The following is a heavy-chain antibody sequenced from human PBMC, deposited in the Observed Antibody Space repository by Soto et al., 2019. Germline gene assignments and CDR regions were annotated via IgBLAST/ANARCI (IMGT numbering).Heavy chain of an antibody. CDR2: MNPNSGNT. Sequence: GASVKVSCKASGYTFTSYDINWVRQATGQGLEWMGWMNPNSGNTGYAQKFQGRVTMTRNTSISTAYMELSSLRSEDTAVYYCAISWAAAGKEGDAFDIWGQGTTVTVSS. CDR3: AISWAAAGKEGDAFDI. CDR1: GYTFTSYD. J-gene: IGHJ3*02. D-gene: IGHD6-13*01. V-gene: IGHV1-8*01.